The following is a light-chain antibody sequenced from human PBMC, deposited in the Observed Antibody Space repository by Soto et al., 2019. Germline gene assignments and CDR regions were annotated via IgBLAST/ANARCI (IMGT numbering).Light chain of an antibody. V-gene: IGKV3-15*01. CDR1: QSVTTK. CDR2: GAS. Sequence: EIVMTQSPATLSVSTGETATLSCRASQSVTTKLAWYQQKPGQAPRPLIYGASTRATGIPARFSGSGSGTEFTLTISSLQSEDFGVYYCHQYYNWPLTFGGGTKVEIK. CDR3: HQYYNWPLT. J-gene: IGKJ4*01.